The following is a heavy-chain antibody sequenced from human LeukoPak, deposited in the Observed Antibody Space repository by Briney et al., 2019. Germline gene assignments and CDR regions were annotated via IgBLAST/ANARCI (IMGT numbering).Heavy chain of an antibody. V-gene: IGHV4-59*01. Sequence: SETLSLTCIVSGGSISSYYWSWIRQPPGKGLEWIGYIYYSGSTNYNPSLKSRVTISVDTSKNQFSLKLSSVTAADTAVYYCARGQAKGLDAFDIWGQGTMVTVSS. CDR1: GGSISSYY. D-gene: IGHD1-26*01. J-gene: IGHJ3*02. CDR2: IYYSGST. CDR3: ARGQAKGLDAFDI.